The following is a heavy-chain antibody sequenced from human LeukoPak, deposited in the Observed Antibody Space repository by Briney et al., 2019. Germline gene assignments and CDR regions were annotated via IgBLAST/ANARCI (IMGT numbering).Heavy chain of an antibody. CDR3: AKDTVAVVEYYMDV. Sequence: PGGSLRLSCAASGFTFSSYSMNWVRQAPGKGLEWVSSISSSSSYIYYADSVKGRFTISRDNAKNSLYLQINSLRAEDKAVYYLAKDTVAVVEYYMDVWGKGTTVTVSS. CDR2: ISSSSSYI. V-gene: IGHV3-21*01. D-gene: IGHD6-19*01. CDR1: GFTFSSYS. J-gene: IGHJ6*03.